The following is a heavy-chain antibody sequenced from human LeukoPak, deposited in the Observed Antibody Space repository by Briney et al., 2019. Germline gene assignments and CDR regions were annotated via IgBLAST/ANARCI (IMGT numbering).Heavy chain of an antibody. D-gene: IGHD5-18*01. CDR3: ARGRGRYSYGYYFDY. CDR1: GGSFSVYY. Sequence: ASETLSLTCAVYGGSFSVYYWSWIRQPPGKGLEWLGEINHSGSTNYNPSLKSRVTISVDTSKNQFTLKLSSVTAADTAVYYCARGRGRYSYGYYFDYWGQGTLVTVSS. J-gene: IGHJ4*02. V-gene: IGHV4-34*01. CDR2: INHSGST.